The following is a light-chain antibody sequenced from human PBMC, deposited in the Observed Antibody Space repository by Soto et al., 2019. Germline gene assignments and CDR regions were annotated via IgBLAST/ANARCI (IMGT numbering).Light chain of an antibody. CDR3: QRSYSTPF. CDR2: GAS. CDR1: QSIASF. J-gene: IGKJ2*01. V-gene: IGKV1-39*01. Sequence: DIQMTQSPSSLSASVGDRVTITCRASQSIASFLNWYQQKPGKAPKLLISGASSLQSGVPSRFSGSGAETDFTLTISSLQPEDFATYYCQRSYSTPFFGQGTKLLIK.